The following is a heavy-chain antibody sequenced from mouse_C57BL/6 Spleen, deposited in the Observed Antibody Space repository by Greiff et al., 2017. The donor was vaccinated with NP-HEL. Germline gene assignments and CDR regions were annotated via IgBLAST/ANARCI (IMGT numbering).Heavy chain of an antibody. D-gene: IGHD2-4*01. V-gene: IGHV1-82*01. CDR2: IYPGDGDT. CDR3: ASIYYDYEDY. Sequence: VKLQESGPELVKPGASVKISCKASGYAFSSSWMNWVKQRPGKGLEWIGRIYPGDGDTNYNGKFKGKATLTADKSSSTAYMQLSSLTSEDSAVYFCASIYYDYEDYWGQGTTLTVSS. J-gene: IGHJ2*01. CDR1: GYAFSSSW.